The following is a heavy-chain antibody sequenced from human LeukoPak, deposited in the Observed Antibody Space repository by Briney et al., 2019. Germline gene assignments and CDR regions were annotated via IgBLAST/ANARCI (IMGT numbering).Heavy chain of an antibody. Sequence: PSQILSLTCAVSGGSISSGGYSWSRIRQPPGKGLEWIGYIYHSGSTYYNPSLKSRVTISVGRSKNQFSLKLSSVTAADTAVYYCARGRYDSSGYYYIFDYWGQGTLDTVSS. D-gene: IGHD3-22*01. V-gene: IGHV4-30-2*01. J-gene: IGHJ4*02. CDR1: GGSISSGGYS. CDR3: ARGRYDSSGYYYIFDY. CDR2: IYHSGST.